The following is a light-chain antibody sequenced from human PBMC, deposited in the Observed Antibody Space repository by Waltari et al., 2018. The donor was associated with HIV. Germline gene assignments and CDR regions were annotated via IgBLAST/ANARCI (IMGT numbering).Light chain of an antibody. Sequence: DTKMTQSPSSVSASVGDRVPITCRAGQSIGTSIAWYSQKPNRPPTLPIFESASMQTGVPSKFSGSGSGTDFTLTITSLQPEDLAAYYCQQAKNFPHSSGQGT. CDR1: QSIGTS. J-gene: IGKJ2*03. V-gene: IGKV1-12*01. CDR3: QQAKNFPHS. CDR2: ESA.